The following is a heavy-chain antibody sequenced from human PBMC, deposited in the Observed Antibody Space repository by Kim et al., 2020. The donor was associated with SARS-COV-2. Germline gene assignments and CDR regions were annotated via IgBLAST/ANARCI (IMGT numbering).Heavy chain of an antibody. V-gene: IGHV1-69*13. Sequence: SVKVSCKASGGTFSSYAISWVRQAPGQGLEWMGGIIPIFGTANYAQKFQGRVTITADESTSTAYMELSSLRSEDTAVYYCAGKLGYCSSTSCKRRAFDIWGQGTMVTVSS. CDR3: AGKLGYCSSTSCKRRAFDI. D-gene: IGHD2-2*01. CDR2: IIPIFGTA. J-gene: IGHJ3*02. CDR1: GGTFSSYA.